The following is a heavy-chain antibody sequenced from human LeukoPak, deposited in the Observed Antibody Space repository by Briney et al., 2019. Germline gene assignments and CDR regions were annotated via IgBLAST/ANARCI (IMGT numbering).Heavy chain of an antibody. J-gene: IGHJ6*03. D-gene: IGHD3-16*01. CDR1: GFTFSSYW. Sequence: GGSLRLSCAASGFTFSSYWMHWVRQAPGKGLVWVSRINSDGSSTSYADSVKGRFTISRDNAKNTLYLQMNSLRAEDTAVYYCARVGALYYMDVWGKGTTVTISS. V-gene: IGHV3-74*01. CDR3: ARVGALYYMDV. CDR2: INSDGSST.